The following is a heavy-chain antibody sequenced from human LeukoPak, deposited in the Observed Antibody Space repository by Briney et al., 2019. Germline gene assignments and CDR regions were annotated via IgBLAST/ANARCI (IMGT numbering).Heavy chain of an antibody. Sequence: SVKVSCKASGGTFNSYAINWVRQAPGQGLEWMGGIIPMSDTANYPQKFRGRVTITADKSTSTAYMELSSLRSEDTAVYYCARGRYYYGSGSYGSFDYWGQGTLVTVSS. CDR1: GGTFNSYA. V-gene: IGHV1-69*06. CDR2: IIPMSDTA. D-gene: IGHD3-10*01. CDR3: ARGRYYYGSGSYGSFDY. J-gene: IGHJ4*02.